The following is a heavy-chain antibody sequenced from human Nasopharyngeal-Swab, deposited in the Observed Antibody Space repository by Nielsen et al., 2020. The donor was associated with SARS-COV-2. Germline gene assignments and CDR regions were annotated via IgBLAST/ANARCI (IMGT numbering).Heavy chain of an antibody. CDR1: GYSFTKYW. CDR3: ARRAARDGYNYEVDP. Sequence: GESLKISCKASGYSFTKYWIGWVRQMPGKGLEWMGIIYPGNSQTKYSPSFQGQITTSVDKSINTAYLQWSTLKASDSAMYYCARRAARDGYNYEVDPWGQGTLVTVSS. V-gene: IGHV5-51*01. D-gene: IGHD5-24*01. J-gene: IGHJ5*02. CDR2: IYPGNSQT.